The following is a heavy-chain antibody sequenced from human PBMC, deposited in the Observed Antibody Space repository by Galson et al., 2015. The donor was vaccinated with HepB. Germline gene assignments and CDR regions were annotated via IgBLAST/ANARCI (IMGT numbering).Heavy chain of an antibody. CDR1: GFTFSSYA. Sequence: SLRLSCADSGFTFSSYAMTWVRQAPGMGLEWVSVIGGSGGNTFYADSVKGRFTISRDNSKNTLYLQLNSLRAEDAAIYFCAKSGAVGATGHAWGTYGTDVWGQGTTVTVSS. V-gene: IGHV3-23*01. J-gene: IGHJ6*02. D-gene: IGHD1-26*01. CDR2: IGGSGGNT. CDR3: AKSGAVGATGHAWGTYGTDV.